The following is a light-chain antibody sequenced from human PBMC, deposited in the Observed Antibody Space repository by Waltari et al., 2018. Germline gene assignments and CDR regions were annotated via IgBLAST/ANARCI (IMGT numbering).Light chain of an antibody. V-gene: IGKV3-20*01. J-gene: IGKJ1*01. Sequence: EIVLTQSPGTLSLSPGERATLPCRASQSVSSTLAWYQQKPGQAPRLLIYDASSRATGTPDRFSGSGSGTDFSLTISRLEPEDFAVYYCQKYGSLPATFGQGTKVEIK. CDR1: QSVSST. CDR2: DAS. CDR3: QKYGSLPAT.